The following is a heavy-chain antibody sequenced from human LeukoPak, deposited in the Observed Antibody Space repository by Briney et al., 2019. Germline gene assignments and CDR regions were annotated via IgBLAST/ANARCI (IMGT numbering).Heavy chain of an antibody. D-gene: IGHD3-16*01. CDR1: GYTFTSYG. V-gene: IGHV1-8*02. CDR3: ARGIAPTFDFDY. J-gene: IGHJ4*02. CDR2: MNPNSGNT. Sequence: GASVKVSCKASGYTFTSYGINWVRQATGQGLEWMGWMNPNSGNTGYAQKFQGRVTMTRNTSISTAYMELSSLRSEDTAVYYCARGIAPTFDFDYWGQGTLVTVSS.